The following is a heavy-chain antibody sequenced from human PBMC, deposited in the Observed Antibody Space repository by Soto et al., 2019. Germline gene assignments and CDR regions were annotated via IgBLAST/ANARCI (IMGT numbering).Heavy chain of an antibody. D-gene: IGHD2-15*01. V-gene: IGHV3-53*01. J-gene: IGHJ3*02. CDR2: IYSGGST. Sequence: GGSLRLSCAASGLTLSSNYMSWVRQAPGKGLEWVSVIYSGGSTYYADSVKGRFTISRDNSKNTLYLQMNSLRAEDTAVYYCAKGYCSGGSCYSGLDAFDIWGQGTMVTVSS. CDR3: AKGYCSGGSCYSGLDAFDI. CDR1: GLTLSSNY.